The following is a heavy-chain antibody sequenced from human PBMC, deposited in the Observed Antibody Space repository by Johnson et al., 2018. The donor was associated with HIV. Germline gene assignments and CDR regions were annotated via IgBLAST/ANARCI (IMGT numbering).Heavy chain of an antibody. D-gene: IGHD4-17*01. Sequence: QVQLVESGGGAVQPGGSLRISCTASGLTFRNYDMHWVRQSPGRWLEEVAFIQYDGKNQYYADSVKGRFTISRDNSKNTLFLQMSSLRTEDTAVYYCTKDHDYGDAFDLWGQGSMVTVSS. V-gene: IGHV3-30*02. CDR3: TKDHDYGDAFDL. CDR1: GLTFRNYD. CDR2: IQYDGKNQ. J-gene: IGHJ3*01.